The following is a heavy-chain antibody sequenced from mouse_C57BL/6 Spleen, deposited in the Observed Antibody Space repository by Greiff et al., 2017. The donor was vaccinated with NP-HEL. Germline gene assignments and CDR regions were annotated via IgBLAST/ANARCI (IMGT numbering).Heavy chain of an antibody. Sequence: EVKLMESGDGLVKPGGSLKLSCAASGFTFSSYAMSWVRQTPEKRLEWVGYISRGGDYIYYAHTVKGRFTISRDNARNTLYLQMSSLKSEDTAMNYCTRAGSHYAMDYWGQGTSVTVSS. CDR1: GFTFSSYA. V-gene: IGHV5-9-1*02. CDR3: TRAGSHYAMDY. CDR2: ISRGGDYI. D-gene: IGHD6-1*01. J-gene: IGHJ4*01.